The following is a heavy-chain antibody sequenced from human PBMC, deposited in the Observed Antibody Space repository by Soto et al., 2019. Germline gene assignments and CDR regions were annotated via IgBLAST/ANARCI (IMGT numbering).Heavy chain of an antibody. J-gene: IGHJ6*02. D-gene: IGHD3-22*01. CDR2: IVVGSGNT. CDR3: AAGPGSTMIVVVTPGMDV. CDR1: GFTFTSSA. Sequence: ASVKVSCKASGFTFTSSAVQWVRQARGQRLEWIGWIVVGSGNTNYAQKFQERVTITRDMSTSTAYMELSSLRSEDTAVYYCAAGPGSTMIVVVTPGMDVWGQGTTVTVSS. V-gene: IGHV1-58*01.